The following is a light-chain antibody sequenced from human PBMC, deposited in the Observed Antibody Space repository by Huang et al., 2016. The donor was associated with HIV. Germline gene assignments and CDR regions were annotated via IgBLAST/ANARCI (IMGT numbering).Light chain of an antibody. V-gene: IGKV3D-15*01. Sequence: IVMTQSQATLSVSPGERATLSCRASPSVNNNLAWYQQQPGQAPRLLIYGASTRATGIPARFSGSGSGTEFTLTISSLQFEDFAVYYCQQYDKWPPITFGQGTRLEIK. CDR3: QQYDKWPPIT. J-gene: IGKJ5*01. CDR1: PSVNNN. CDR2: GAS.